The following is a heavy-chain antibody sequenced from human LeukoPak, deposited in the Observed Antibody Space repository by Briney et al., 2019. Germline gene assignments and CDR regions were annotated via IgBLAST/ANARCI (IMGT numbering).Heavy chain of an antibody. CDR3: ARPPHSSSSA. D-gene: IGHD6-6*01. CDR2: IYYSGST. V-gene: IGHV4-39*01. Sequence: KTSETLSLTCTVPGGSISSSSYYWGWIRQPPGKGLEWIGSIYYSGSTYYNPSLKSRVTISVATSKNQFSLKLSSVTAADTAVYYCARPPHSSSSAWGQGTLVTVSS. J-gene: IGHJ5*02. CDR1: GGSISSSSYY.